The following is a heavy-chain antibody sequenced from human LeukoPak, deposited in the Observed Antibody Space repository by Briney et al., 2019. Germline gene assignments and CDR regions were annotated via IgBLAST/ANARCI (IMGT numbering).Heavy chain of an antibody. D-gene: IGHD6-19*01. CDR2: INHSGST. J-gene: IGHJ4*02. V-gene: IGHV4-34*01. Sequence: PSETLSLTCAVYGGSFSGYYWSWIRQPPGKGLEWIGEINHSGSTNYNPSLKSRVTISVDTSKNQFSLKLSSVTAADTAVYYCARVGVAVAGHVGYFDYWGQGTLVTVSS. CDR1: GGSFSGYY. CDR3: ARVGVAVAGHVGYFDY.